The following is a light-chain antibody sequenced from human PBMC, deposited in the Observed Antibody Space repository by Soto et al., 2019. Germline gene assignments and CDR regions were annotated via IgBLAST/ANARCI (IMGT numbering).Light chain of an antibody. J-gene: IGKJ4*01. V-gene: IGKV1-39*01. Sequence: DIQMTQSPSSLSASVGDRVTITCRASQSISSYLNWYQQKPGKAPKLLIYAASNMQSGVPSRFSGSGSWTDFTLTISSLQPEDFATYYCQQSYSTPRTFGGGTKVEIK. CDR3: QQSYSTPRT. CDR1: QSISSY. CDR2: AAS.